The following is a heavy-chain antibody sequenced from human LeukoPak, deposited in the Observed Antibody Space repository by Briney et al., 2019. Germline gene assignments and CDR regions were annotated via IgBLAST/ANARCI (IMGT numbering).Heavy chain of an antibody. D-gene: IGHD3-3*01. J-gene: IGHJ4*02. V-gene: IGHV4-61*02. Sequence: PSETLSLTCTVSGGSISSGSYYWSWIRQPAGKGLEWIGRIYTSGSTNYNPSLKSRVTISVDTSKNQFSLKLSSVTAPDTAVYYCARMYYDFWSGYRHYFDYWGQETLVTVSS. CDR1: GGSISSGSYY. CDR2: IYTSGST. CDR3: ARMYYDFWSGYRHYFDY.